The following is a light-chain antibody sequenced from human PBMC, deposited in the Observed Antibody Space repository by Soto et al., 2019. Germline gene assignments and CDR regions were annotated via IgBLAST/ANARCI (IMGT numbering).Light chain of an antibody. J-gene: IGLJ2*01. Sequence: QSALTQPASMSGAPGQSITISCTGTSTYVGDYKSISWYQQHPGKAPKLLIYDVTNRPSRVSNRFSGSKSGNTASLTISGLQAEDEADYYCSSYTTTNTLVFGGGTKL. CDR2: DVT. CDR3: SSYTTTNTLV. V-gene: IGLV2-14*01. CDR1: STYVGDYKS.